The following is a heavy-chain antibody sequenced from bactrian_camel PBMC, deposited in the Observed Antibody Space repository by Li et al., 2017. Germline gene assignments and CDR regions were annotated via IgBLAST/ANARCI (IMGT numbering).Heavy chain of an antibody. Sequence: HVQLVESGGGLVQPGGSLRLSCAASRFTFSSYYMSWVRQAPGKGLEWVSSIYSDGSNTAYADSVKGRFTISRDNAENTVYLQMSSLKPEDTAMYYCAAPLYGDRITYEYNYWGQGTQVTVS. CDR2: IYSDGSNT. D-gene: IGHD2*01. CDR1: RFTFSSYY. J-gene: IGHJ4*01. CDR3: AAPLYGDRITYEYNY. V-gene: IGHV3-2*01.